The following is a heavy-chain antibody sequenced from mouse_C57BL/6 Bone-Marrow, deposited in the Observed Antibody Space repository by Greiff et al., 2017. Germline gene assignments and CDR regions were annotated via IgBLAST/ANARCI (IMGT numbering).Heavy chain of an antibody. J-gene: IGHJ3*01. V-gene: IGHV7-4*01. Sequence: EVKVVESGGGLVQPGASLRLSCAASGFTFTDYYMSWVRQPPGKAPEWLALIRNKANGYTTEYTASVKGRFTISRDNSQNILYLQMNTLRAEDSATYYCVKAASSIYYDYDAFAYWGQGTLVTVSA. D-gene: IGHD2-4*01. CDR2: IRNKANGYTT. CDR1: GFTFTDYY. CDR3: VKAASSIYYDYDAFAY.